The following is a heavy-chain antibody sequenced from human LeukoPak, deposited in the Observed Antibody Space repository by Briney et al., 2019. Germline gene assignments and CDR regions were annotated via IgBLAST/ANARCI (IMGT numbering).Heavy chain of an antibody. D-gene: IGHD2-15*01. CDR1: GYTFTGYD. Sequence: ASVKVSCKSSGYTFTGYDIHWVRQAPGQGLEWMGWINPNSGGTNYAQKFQGRVTMTRDTSISTAYMELSRLRSDDTAVFFCARDSCSGGSCYSGQYYFDYWGQGSLVTVSS. J-gene: IGHJ4*02. CDR2: INPNSGGT. V-gene: IGHV1-2*02. CDR3: ARDSCSGGSCYSGQYYFDY.